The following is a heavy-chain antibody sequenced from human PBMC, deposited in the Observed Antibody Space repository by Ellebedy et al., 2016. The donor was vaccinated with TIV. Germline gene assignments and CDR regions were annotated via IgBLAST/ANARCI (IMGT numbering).Heavy chain of an antibody. CDR1: GYTFLTSW. CDR2: IYPADSDT. J-gene: IGHJ4*02. Sequence: EESLKISCKAFGYTFLTSWIGWVRQTPGGGLEWMGIIYPADSDTRYSPSFRGQVTISADKSISTAYLQWSSLKASDTAMYYCARLNSSGWFFDYGGQGTLVTVSS. V-gene: IGHV5-51*01. D-gene: IGHD6-19*01. CDR3: ARLNSSGWFFDY.